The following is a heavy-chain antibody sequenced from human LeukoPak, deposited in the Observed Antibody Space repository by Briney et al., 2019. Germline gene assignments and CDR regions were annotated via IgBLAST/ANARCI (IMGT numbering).Heavy chain of an antibody. V-gene: IGHV3-30*04. D-gene: IGHD3-22*01. J-gene: IGHJ4*02. CDR1: GFTFSSYA. CDR2: ISYDGSNK. Sequence: PGGSLRLSCAASGFTFSSYAMHWVRQAPGKGLEWVAVISYDGSNKYYADSVKGRFTISRDNSKNTLYLQMNSLRAEDTAVYYCARDISSGYLAYYFDYWGQGTLVTVSS. CDR3: ARDISSGYLAYYFDY.